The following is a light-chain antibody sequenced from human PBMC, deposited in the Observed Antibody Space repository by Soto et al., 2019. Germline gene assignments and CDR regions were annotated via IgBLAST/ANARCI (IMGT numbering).Light chain of an antibody. CDR3: QQDKSYSAS. CDR2: KAS. J-gene: IGKJ3*01. Sequence: DIRMTQSPSTLSASVGDRVTITCRASQSISSWLAWYQQKPGKAPKLLIYKASSLESGVTSRISGSGSGTEFTLAISSLHPDEYATYYWQQDKSYSASCGPGTKVDIK. CDR1: QSISSW. V-gene: IGKV1-5*03.